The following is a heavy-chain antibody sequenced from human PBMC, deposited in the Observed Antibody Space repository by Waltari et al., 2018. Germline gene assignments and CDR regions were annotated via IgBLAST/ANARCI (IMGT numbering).Heavy chain of an antibody. V-gene: IGHV3-9*01. D-gene: IGHD3-22*01. CDR2: ISWNSGSI. CDR1: GFTFDDYA. J-gene: IGHJ6*02. Sequence: EVQLVESGGGLVQPGRSLRLSCAASGFTFDDYAMHWVRQAPGKGLEWVSGISWNSGSIGYADSVKGRFTISRDNAKNSLYLQMNSLRAEDTALYYCAKDIGYYDSSGYYYYYYGMDVWGQGTTVTVSS. CDR3: AKDIGYYDSSGYYYYYYGMDV.